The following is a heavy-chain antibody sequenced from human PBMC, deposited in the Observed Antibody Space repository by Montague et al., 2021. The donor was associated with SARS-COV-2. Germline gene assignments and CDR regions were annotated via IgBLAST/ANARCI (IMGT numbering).Heavy chain of an antibody. D-gene: IGHD3-10*01. V-gene: IGHV4-4*02. Sequence: SETLSLTCAVSGGSISSSNWWCCGRQPPGKGLEWMGEIYHSGSTXYNPSLKSRVTISVDKTKNQFSLKLSSVTAADTAVYYCASRGAGWFGSNPERFDYWGQGTLVTVSS. CDR1: GGSISSSNW. CDR2: IYHSGST. J-gene: IGHJ4*02. CDR3: ASRGAGWFGSNPERFDY.